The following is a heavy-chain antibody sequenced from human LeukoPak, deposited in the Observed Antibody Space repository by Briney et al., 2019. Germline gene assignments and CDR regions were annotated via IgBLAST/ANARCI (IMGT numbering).Heavy chain of an antibody. V-gene: IGHV1-24*01. Sequence: ASVKVSCKVSGYTLTELSMHWVRQAPGKGLEWMGGFDPEDGETIYAQKFQGRVTMTEDTSTDTAYMELSSLRSEDTAVYYCATVFFDSSGYPKNWFDPWGQGTLVTVSS. J-gene: IGHJ5*02. CDR2: FDPEDGET. CDR3: ATVFFDSSGYPKNWFDP. D-gene: IGHD3-22*01. CDR1: GYTLTELS.